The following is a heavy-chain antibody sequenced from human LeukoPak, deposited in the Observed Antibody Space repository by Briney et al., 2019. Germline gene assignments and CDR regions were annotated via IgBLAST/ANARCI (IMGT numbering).Heavy chain of an antibody. CDR3: ARGYYDNSGYLYFDY. J-gene: IGHJ4*02. V-gene: IGHV3-48*01. D-gene: IGHD3-22*01. Sequence: GGSLRLSCAASGFTFSSYSMNWVRQAPGKGLEWVSYISSSSSTLYFADSVKGRFTISRDNAKNSLYLQMNSLRAEDTAVYYCARGYYDNSGYLYFDYWGQGTLVTVSS. CDR2: ISSSSSTL. CDR1: GFTFSSYS.